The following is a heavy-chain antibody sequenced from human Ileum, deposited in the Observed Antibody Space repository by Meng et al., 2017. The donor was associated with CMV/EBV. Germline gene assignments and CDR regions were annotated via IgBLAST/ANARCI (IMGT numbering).Heavy chain of an antibody. CDR2: IYWDDDK. CDR3: AHGNYKSSAYYYDY. V-gene: IGHV2-5*02. D-gene: IGHD3-22*01. J-gene: IGHJ4*02. Sequence: QIALKESCPTLVTTTPTLTLTCPFSGFSLSTSGVGVGWIRQPPGKALEWLAVIYWDDDKSCSPSLKSRLTITKDTSKKQVVLTMTNMDPVDTATYYCAHGNYKSSAYYYDYWGQGTLVTVSS. CDR1: GFSLSTSGVG.